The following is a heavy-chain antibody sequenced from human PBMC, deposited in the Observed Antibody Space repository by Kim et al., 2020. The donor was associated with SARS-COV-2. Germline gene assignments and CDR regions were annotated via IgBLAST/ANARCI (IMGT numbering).Heavy chain of an antibody. Sequence: GGSLRLSCAASGFTFSSYAMHWVRQAPGKGLEWVAVISYDGSNKYYADSVKGRFTISRDNSKNTLYLQMNSLRAEDTAVYYCARGFEYYDSSGPIDYWG. J-gene: IGHJ4*01. CDR1: GFTFSSYA. D-gene: IGHD3-22*01. CDR2: ISYDGSNK. CDR3: ARGFEYYDSSGPIDY. V-gene: IGHV3-30-3*01.